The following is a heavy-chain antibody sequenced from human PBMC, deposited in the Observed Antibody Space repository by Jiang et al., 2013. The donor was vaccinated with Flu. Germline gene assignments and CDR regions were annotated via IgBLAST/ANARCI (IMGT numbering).Heavy chain of an antibody. V-gene: IGHV4-39*01. Sequence: GSGLVKPSETLSLTCTVSGGSISSSSYYWGWIRQPPGKGLEWIGSIYYSGSTYYNPSLKSRVTISVDTSKNQFSLKLSSVTAADTAVYYCARQLTGSWKPYYYYYYMDVWGKGTTVTVSS. CDR2: IYYSGST. D-gene: IGHD6-13*01. CDR3: ARQLTGSWKPYYYYYYMDV. J-gene: IGHJ6*03. CDR1: GGSISSSSYY.